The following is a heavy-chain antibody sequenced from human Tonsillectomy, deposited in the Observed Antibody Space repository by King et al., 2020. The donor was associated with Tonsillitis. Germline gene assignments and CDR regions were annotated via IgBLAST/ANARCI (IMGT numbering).Heavy chain of an antibody. J-gene: IGHJ6*02. CDR1: GFIVSSSY. CDR2: ISSDSST. CDR3: AREGSPAAYYYYYGMDV. V-gene: IGHV3-53*01. Sequence: VQLVESGGGLIQPGGSLRLSCAASGFIVSSSYMSWVRQAPGKGLEWVSVISSDSSTYYADSVKGRFTISRDNSKNTLYLQMNSLRAEETAVYYCAREGSPAAYYYYYGMDVWGQGTTVTVSS. D-gene: IGHD1-26*01.